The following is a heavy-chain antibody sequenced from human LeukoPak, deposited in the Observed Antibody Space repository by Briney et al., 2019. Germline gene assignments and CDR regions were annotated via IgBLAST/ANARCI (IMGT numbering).Heavy chain of an antibody. CDR1: GYTFPSYF. D-gene: IGHD4-11*01. Sequence: SCKASGYTFPSYFMHWVRQAPGKGLEWVAVISNDGSITKYGDSVKGRFTISRDNSKNTLYVQMNSLRTDDAAVYYCAKSKSPYPMDYIFDFWGQGTLVTVSS. CDR3: AKSKSPYPMDYIFDF. CDR2: ISNDGSIT. V-gene: IGHV3-30*18. J-gene: IGHJ4*02.